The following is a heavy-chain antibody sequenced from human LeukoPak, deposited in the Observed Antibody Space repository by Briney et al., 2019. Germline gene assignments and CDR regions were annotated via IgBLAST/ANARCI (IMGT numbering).Heavy chain of an antibody. CDR3: VRPRYCSSTSCSFDY. Sequence: ASVKVSCKASGGTFSSYAISWVRQAPGQGLEWMGRIIPIFGIANYAQKFQGRVTITADKSTSTAYMELSSLRSEDTAVYYCVRPRYCSSTSCSFDYWGQGTLVTVSS. V-gene: IGHV1-69*04. J-gene: IGHJ4*02. D-gene: IGHD2-2*01. CDR1: GGTFSSYA. CDR2: IIPIFGIA.